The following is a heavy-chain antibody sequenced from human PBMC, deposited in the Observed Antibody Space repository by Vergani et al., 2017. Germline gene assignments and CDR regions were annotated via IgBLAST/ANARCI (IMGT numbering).Heavy chain of an antibody. CDR1: GYTFTGYY. CDR3: ARTGYSSSWTLDYYYYYGMDV. V-gene: IGHV1-2*02. CDR2: INPNSGGT. Sequence: QVQLVQSGAEVKKPGASVKVSCKASGYTFTGYYMHWVRQAPGQGLEWMGWINPNSGGTNYAQKFQGRVTMTRDTSISTAYMELSRLRSDDTAVYYCARTGYSSSWTLDYYYYYGMDVWGQGTTVTVSS. J-gene: IGHJ6*02. D-gene: IGHD6-13*01.